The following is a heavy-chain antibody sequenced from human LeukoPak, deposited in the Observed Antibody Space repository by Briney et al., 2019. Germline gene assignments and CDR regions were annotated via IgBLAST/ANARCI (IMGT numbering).Heavy chain of an antibody. CDR3: SREVGGTIVHY. J-gene: IGHJ4*02. CDR2: ISHSGIT. Sequence: NPSETLSLTCTVSGYSISSGYFWGWIRQPPGKGLEWIGSISHSGITYYNPSLGGRVTVSLDTSKNLFSLKLTSVTAADTAVYYCSREVGGTIVHYWGQGILVTVSS. CDR1: GYSISSGYF. V-gene: IGHV4-38-2*02. D-gene: IGHD3-16*02.